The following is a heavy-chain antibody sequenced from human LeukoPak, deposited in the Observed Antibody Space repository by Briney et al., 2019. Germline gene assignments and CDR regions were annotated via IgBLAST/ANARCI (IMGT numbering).Heavy chain of an antibody. J-gene: IGHJ4*02. CDR3: ARATMVRGVIITDFDY. D-gene: IGHD3-10*01. Sequence: ASVKVSCKASGGTFSSYAISWVRQAPGQGLEWMGGIIPIFGTANYAQKFQGRVTITADESTSTAYMELSSLRSEDTAVYYCARATMVRGVIITDFDYWGQGTLVTVSS. CDR1: GGTFSSYA. V-gene: IGHV1-69*13. CDR2: IIPIFGTA.